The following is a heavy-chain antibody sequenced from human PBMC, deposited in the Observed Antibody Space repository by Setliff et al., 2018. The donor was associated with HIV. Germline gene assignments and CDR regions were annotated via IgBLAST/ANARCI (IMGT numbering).Heavy chain of an antibody. D-gene: IGHD3-10*01. J-gene: IGHJ4*02. V-gene: IGHV4-39*01. Sequence: SETLSLTCTVSGASIGRRSDCWGWIRQPPGKGLEWIGEIDHSGSTNYNPSLKSRVTISVDTSKNQFSLILSPVTAADTAVYYCARQTGLRGYYGSNSLYYFDYWGKGMLVTVSS. CDR3: ARQTGLRGYYGSNSLYYFDY. CDR1: GASIGRRSDC. CDR2: IDHSGST.